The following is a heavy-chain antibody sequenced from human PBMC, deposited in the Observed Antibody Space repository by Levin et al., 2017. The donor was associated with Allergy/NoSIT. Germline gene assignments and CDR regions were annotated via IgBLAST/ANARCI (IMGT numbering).Heavy chain of an antibody. CDR2: ISSSSSYT. CDR1: GFTFSDYY. J-gene: IGHJ4*02. V-gene: IGHV3-11*03. D-gene: IGHD6-19*01. Sequence: AGGSLRLSCAASGFTFSDYYMSWIRQAPGKGLEWVSYISSSSSYTNYADSVKGRFTISRDNAKNSLYLQMNSLRAEDTAVYYCARIAGGAVAALGYYFDYWGQGTLVTVSS. CDR3: ARIAGGAVAALGYYFDY.